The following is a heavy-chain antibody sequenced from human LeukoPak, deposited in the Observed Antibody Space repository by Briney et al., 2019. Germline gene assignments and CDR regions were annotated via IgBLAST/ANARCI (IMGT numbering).Heavy chain of an antibody. CDR1: GFTFSSYA. Sequence: NPGGSLRLSCAASGFTFSSYAMSWIRQAPGKGLEWVSYISESGTVYYYADSVKGRFTISRDNNKNSMYLEVSSLRAEDTAVYYCARDSWRFYDSWGQGTLVTVSS. CDR2: ISESGTVY. V-gene: IGHV3-11*01. D-gene: IGHD3-3*01. J-gene: IGHJ4*02. CDR3: ARDSWRFYDS.